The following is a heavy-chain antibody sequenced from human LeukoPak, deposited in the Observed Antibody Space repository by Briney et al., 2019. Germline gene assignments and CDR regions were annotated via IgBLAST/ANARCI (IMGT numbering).Heavy chain of an antibody. J-gene: IGHJ4*02. Sequence: PGGSLRLSCAASGFTLSYHSMNWVRQAPGKGLEWVSFISSSSSYIYYADSVKGRFTISRDNAKNSLYLQMNSLRAEDTAVYYCARDGSGFGEYKFDYWGQGTLVTVSS. V-gene: IGHV3-21*01. D-gene: IGHD3-10*01. CDR3: ARDGSGFGEYKFDY. CDR2: ISSSSSYI. CDR1: GFTLSYHS.